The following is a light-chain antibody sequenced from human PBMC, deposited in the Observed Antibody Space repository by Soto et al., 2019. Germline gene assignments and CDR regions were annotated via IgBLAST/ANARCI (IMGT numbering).Light chain of an antibody. CDR3: QQYGSSPPWYT. CDR2: GAS. V-gene: IGKV3-20*01. J-gene: IGKJ2*01. CDR1: QSVSSSY. Sequence: EIVLTQSPGTLSLSPGERATLSCRASQSVSSSYLAWYQQKPGQAPRLLIYGASSRATGIPDRFSGSGSGTDFNLTISRLEPEDFAVYYCQQYGSSPPWYTFGQGTKLEIK.